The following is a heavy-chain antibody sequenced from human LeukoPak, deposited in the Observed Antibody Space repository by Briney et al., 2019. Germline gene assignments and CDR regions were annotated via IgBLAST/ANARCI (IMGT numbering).Heavy chain of an antibody. CDR3: ARDSAGNDY. V-gene: IGHV3-7*01. CDR2: IKQDGSEK. Sequence: GGSLRLSCAASGFTFSESWMTWVRQAPGKGLEWVANIKQDGSEKYYVDSVKGRFTISRDNAKNSLYLQMNSLRAEDTAMYYCARDSAGNDYWGQGTLVTVSS. D-gene: IGHD6-13*01. CDR1: GFTFSESW. J-gene: IGHJ4*02.